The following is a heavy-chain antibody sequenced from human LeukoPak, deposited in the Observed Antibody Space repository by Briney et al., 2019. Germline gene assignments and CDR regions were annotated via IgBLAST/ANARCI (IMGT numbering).Heavy chain of an antibody. CDR3: ARHTRNWGLPYFHY. V-gene: IGHV5-51*01. Sequence: GESLKISCKGSGYRFTSYWIGWVRQMPGKGLEWMGIIYPGDSDTRYSPSFQGQVAISADKSTNTAYLQWSSLKASDTAMYYCARHTRNWGLPYFHYWRQGTLVSVSS. J-gene: IGHJ4*02. CDR2: IYPGDSDT. CDR1: GYRFTSYW. D-gene: IGHD7-27*01.